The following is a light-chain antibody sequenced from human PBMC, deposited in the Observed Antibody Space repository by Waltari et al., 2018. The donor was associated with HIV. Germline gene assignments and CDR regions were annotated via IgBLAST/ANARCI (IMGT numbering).Light chain of an antibody. Sequence: QSALTQPASVSGSPGQSITISCTGSISDVGSYSYVSWYQQPPGKAPKLMIYEVSNRPAGVSHRFSGSKSGNTASLTISGLQPEDEADYYCNSYTSISTWVFGGGTKLTVL. CDR1: ISDVGSYSY. CDR2: EVS. V-gene: IGLV2-14*01. J-gene: IGLJ3*02. CDR3: NSYTSISTWV.